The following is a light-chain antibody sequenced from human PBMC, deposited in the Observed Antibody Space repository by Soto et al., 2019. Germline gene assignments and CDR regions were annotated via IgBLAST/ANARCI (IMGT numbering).Light chain of an antibody. Sequence: IQLIQSPSSLSASVGDTVTVTCRASQSVSGWLAWYQQKPGEAPKLLIYDASALPRGVPSRFSGSGSGTKFTLTIASLQPDVFATYYCQQYETFSGKFGPGTKVDIK. CDR3: QQYETFSGK. CDR2: DAS. J-gene: IGKJ1*01. CDR1: QSVSGW. V-gene: IGKV1-5*01.